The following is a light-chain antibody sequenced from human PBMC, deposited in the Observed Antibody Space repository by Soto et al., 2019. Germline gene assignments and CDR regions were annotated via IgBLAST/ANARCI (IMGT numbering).Light chain of an antibody. CDR1: SSDVGSYNL. CDR2: EVS. CDR3: CSYAGSXTPLI. Sequence: QSVLTQPASVSGSPGQSITISCTGTSSDVGSYNLVSWYQQHPGKAPKLMIYEVSKRPSGVSNRFSGSKSGNTASLTISGLQAEDEADYYCCSYAGSXTPLIFGTGTKVTVL. V-gene: IGLV2-23*02. J-gene: IGLJ1*01.